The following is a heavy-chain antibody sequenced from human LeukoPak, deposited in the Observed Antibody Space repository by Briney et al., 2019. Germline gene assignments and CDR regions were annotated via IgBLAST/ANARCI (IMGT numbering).Heavy chain of an antibody. CDR2: VFYSGST. CDR1: GGSINYDY. Sequence: PETLSLTCTVSGGSINYDYWSWIRQPPGKGLEWIGYVFYSGSTNYSPSLRGRVTMSVDTSKNQFSLRLSSLTASDTAVYYCAGYQRTGLSATGLDYWGQGILVTVSS. D-gene: IGHD4-17*01. V-gene: IGHV4-59*01. J-gene: IGHJ4*02. CDR3: AGYQRTGLSATGLDY.